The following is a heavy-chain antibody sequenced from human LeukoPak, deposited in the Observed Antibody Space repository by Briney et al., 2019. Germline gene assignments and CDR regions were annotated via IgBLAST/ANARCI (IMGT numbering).Heavy chain of an antibody. J-gene: IGHJ4*02. CDR2: ISGSGGST. D-gene: IGHD2-8*01. V-gene: IGHV3-23*01. Sequence: PGGSLRLSCAASGFTFSSYAMSWVRQAPGKGLEWVSTISGSGGSTYFADSVKGRFTISRDYSKNTLYLRMNSLRAEDTAVYYCAKRGPYCTNGVCFYYFDYWGQGTLVTVSS. CDR3: AKRGPYCTNGVCFYYFDY. CDR1: GFTFSSYA.